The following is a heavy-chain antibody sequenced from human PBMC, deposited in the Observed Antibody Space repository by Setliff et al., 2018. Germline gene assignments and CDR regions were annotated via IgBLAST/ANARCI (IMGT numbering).Heavy chain of an antibody. V-gene: IGHV4-30-4*08. J-gene: IGHJ4*02. CDR3: ARESRYYYDNLGTLDY. CDR2: IYSSGST. CDR1: GGSISSSSYY. Sequence: SETLSLTCTVSGGSISSSSYYWGWIRQPPGKGLEWIGYIYSSGSTYYNPSLKSRVSISVDTSKNRFSLKLSSVTAADTAVYYCARESRYYYDNLGTLDYWGQGTLVTVSS. D-gene: IGHD3-22*01.